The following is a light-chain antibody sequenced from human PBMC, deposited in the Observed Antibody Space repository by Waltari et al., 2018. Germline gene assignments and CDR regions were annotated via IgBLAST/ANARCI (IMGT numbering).Light chain of an antibody. CDR3: QQSYNAPRT. Sequence: DIQMTQSPSSLSASVGDRVTITCRASQSISTYLNWYQPKPGKAPNLMIYDASTLQSGVPSRFSGSGSETDFTLTISSLQPEDFATYYCQQSYNAPRTFGLGTKVDIK. CDR1: QSISTY. CDR2: DAS. J-gene: IGKJ3*01. V-gene: IGKV1-39*01.